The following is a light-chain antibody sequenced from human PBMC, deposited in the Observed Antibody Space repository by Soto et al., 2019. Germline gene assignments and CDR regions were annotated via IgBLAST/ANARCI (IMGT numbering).Light chain of an antibody. CDR2: RNN. Sequence: VLTQPPSASGTPGQGVTISCSGSTSNIGSNYVYWYQQLPGTAPKLLIYRNNQRPSGVPGRFSGYKSGTSASLAISGIRSDDEADSFCATLDDSLHGLYVFGSGTKVTV. CDR3: ATLDDSLHGLYV. CDR1: TSNIGSNY. V-gene: IGLV1-47*01. J-gene: IGLJ1*01.